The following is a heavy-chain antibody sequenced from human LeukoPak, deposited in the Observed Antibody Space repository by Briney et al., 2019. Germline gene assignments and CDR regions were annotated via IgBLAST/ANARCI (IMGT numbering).Heavy chain of an antibody. CDR3: AGSSGLNWFDH. J-gene: IGHJ5*02. D-gene: IGHD5-12*01. Sequence: GRSLRLSCAASGFTFSSYGMHWVRQAPGKGLEWVAVISYDGSNKYYADSVKGRFTISRDNSKNTLYLQMNSLRAEDTAVYYCAGSSGLNWFDHWGQGTLVTVSS. CDR2: ISYDGSNK. CDR1: GFTFSSYG. V-gene: IGHV3-30*03.